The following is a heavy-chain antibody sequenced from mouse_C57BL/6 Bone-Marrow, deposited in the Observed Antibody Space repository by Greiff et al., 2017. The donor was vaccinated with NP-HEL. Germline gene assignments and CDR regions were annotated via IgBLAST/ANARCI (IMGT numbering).Heavy chain of an antibody. Sequence: EVKVVESGEGLVKPGGSLKLSCAASGFTFSSYAMSWVRQTPEKRLEWVAYISSGGDYIYYADTVKGRFTISRDNARNTLYLQMSSLKSEDTAMYYCTRGEAYDFDYWGQGTTLTVSS. D-gene: IGHD2-12*01. CDR3: TRGEAYDFDY. J-gene: IGHJ2*01. V-gene: IGHV5-9-1*02. CDR1: GFTFSSYA. CDR2: ISSGGDYI.